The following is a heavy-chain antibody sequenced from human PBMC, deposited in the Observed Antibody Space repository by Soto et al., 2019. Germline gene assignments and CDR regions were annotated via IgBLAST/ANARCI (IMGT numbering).Heavy chain of an antibody. D-gene: IGHD2-8*01. CDR1: GFTFSSYS. V-gene: IGHV3-21*01. J-gene: IGHJ4*02. CDR2: ISSSSSYI. Sequence: VGSLRLSCAASGFTFSSYSMNWVRQAPGKGLEWVSSISSSSSYIYYADSVKGRFTISRDNAKNSLYLQMNSLRAEDTAVYYCARGGLMVYASSGDYWGQGTLVTVS. CDR3: ARGGLMVYASSGDY.